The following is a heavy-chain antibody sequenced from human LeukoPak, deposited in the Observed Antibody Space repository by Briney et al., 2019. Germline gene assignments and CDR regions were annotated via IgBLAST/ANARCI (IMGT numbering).Heavy chain of an antibody. J-gene: IGHJ4*02. CDR3: AKVFPWYSSSWYEPDY. D-gene: IGHD6-13*01. V-gene: IGHV3-30*02. Sequence: GGSLRLSCAASGFTFSSYGMHWVRQAPGKGLEWVAFIRYDGSNKYYADSVKGRFTISRDNSKNTLYLQMNSLRAEDTAVYYCAKVFPWYSSSWYEPDYWGQGTLVTVSS. CDR1: GFTFSSYG. CDR2: IRYDGSNK.